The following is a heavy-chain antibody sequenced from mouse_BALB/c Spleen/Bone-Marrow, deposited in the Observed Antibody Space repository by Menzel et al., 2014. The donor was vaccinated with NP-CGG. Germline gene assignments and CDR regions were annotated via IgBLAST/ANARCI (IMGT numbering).Heavy chain of an antibody. CDR3: ARPGRVGWDWYFDV. D-gene: IGHD2-3*01. V-gene: IGHV1-18*01. Sequence: VQLQQSGPELVKPGASVKISCKTSGYSFTEYTMRWVKQRHGKSLEWIGRINPNNGGTSYNQKFKGKATLTVDKSSSTAYMELRSRTSEESAVYYCARPGRVGWDWYFDVWGAGTTVTVSS. CDR1: GYSFTEYT. J-gene: IGHJ1*01. CDR2: INPNNGGT.